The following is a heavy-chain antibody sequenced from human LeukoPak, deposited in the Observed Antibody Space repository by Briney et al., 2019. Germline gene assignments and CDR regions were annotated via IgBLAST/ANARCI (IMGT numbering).Heavy chain of an antibody. CDR2: IGTAGDT. CDR1: GFTFSSYD. J-gene: IGHJ4*02. CDR3: VRGGSGWYYFDY. V-gene: IGHV3-13*04. D-gene: IGHD6-19*01. Sequence: GGSLRLSCAASGFTFSSYDMHWVRQATGKGLEWVSAIGTAGDTYYPGSVKGRFTIFRENAKNSLYLQMNSLRDGDTAVYYCVRGGSGWYYFDYWGQGTLVTVSS.